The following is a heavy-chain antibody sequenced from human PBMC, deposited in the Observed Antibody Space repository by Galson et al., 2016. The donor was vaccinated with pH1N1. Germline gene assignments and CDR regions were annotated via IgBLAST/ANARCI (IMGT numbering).Heavy chain of an antibody. V-gene: IGHV4-34*01. Sequence: ETLSLTCAVYGGSFRGYCWSWIRQSPEKGLEWIGEIDHGGSTNYNPSLEGRVALSLDTSKNQFSLRLMAVTAADTAVYFCARHSTSGFPTIEVAARRRPFDVWGQGTLVTVSS. D-gene: IGHD6-19*01. CDR3: ARHSTSGFPTIEVAARRRPFDV. J-gene: IGHJ3*01. CDR2: IDHGGST. CDR1: GGSFRGYC.